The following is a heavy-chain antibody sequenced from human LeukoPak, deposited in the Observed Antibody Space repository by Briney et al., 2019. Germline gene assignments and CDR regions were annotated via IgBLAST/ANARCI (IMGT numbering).Heavy chain of an antibody. D-gene: IGHD3-10*01. CDR2: ISGSGGST. V-gene: IGHV3-23*01. J-gene: IGHJ4*02. CDR3: ANQLLWFGELLGY. CDR1: GFTFSSYW. Sequence: GSLRLSCAASGFTFSSYWMSWVRQAPGKGLEWVSAISGSGGSTYYADSVKGRFTISRDNSKNTLYLQMNSLRAEDTAVYYCANQLLWFGELLGYWGQGTLVTVSS.